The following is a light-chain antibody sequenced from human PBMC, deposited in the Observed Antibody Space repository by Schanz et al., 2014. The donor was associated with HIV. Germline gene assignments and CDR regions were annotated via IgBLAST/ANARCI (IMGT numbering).Light chain of an antibody. CDR2: GAS. V-gene: IGKV3-15*01. CDR3: QQYNDWPPIT. J-gene: IGKJ5*01. CDR1: QSVGNS. Sequence: EVVMTQSPATLSVTPGERATLSCRASQSVGNSLAWYQQKSGQAPRLLIYGASTRATGVPARFSGGGSGTEFTLTISRLQSEDFAVYYCQQYNDWPPITFGQGTRLESK.